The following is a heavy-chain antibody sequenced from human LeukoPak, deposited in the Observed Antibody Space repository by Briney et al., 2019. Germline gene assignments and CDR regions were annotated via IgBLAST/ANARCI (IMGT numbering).Heavy chain of an antibody. CDR3: ARHIAARGGNYYYYYYMDV. CDR1: GGSISSSSYY. D-gene: IGHD6-13*01. Sequence: SETLSLTCTVSGGSISSSSYYWGWIRQPPGKGLEWIGSIYYSGSTYYNPSLKSRVTISVDTSKNQFSLKLSSVTAADTAVYYCARHIAARGGNYYYYYYMDVWGKGTTVTVSS. V-gene: IGHV4-39*07. J-gene: IGHJ6*03. CDR2: IYYSGST.